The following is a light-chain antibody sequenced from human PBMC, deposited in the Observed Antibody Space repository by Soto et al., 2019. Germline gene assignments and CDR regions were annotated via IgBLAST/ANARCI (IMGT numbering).Light chain of an antibody. CDR2: GAS. Sequence: EIVMTQYPGTLSLSPGERATLSCRASQTVSSNYLAWYQQKPGQAPRLLISGASSRATGIPDRFSGSGSGTDFTLTITRLEPEDFAVYYCQQYGSSPPWTFGQGTKVDIK. CDR3: QQYGSSPPWT. CDR1: QTVSSNY. V-gene: IGKV3-20*01. J-gene: IGKJ1*01.